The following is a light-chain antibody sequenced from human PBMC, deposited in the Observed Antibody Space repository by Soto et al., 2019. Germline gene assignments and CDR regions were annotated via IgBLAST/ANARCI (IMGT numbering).Light chain of an antibody. CDR1: SSDVGSYNY. V-gene: IGLV2-14*01. Sequence: QSALTQPASVSGSPGQSITISCTGTSSDVGSYNYVSWYQQHPGKATKLMIYEVSNLPSGVSNRFSGSKSGNTASLTISGLQTEDGADYYCRSFTSINTWVFGGGTKLTVL. CDR2: EVS. CDR3: RSFTSINTWV. J-gene: IGLJ3*02.